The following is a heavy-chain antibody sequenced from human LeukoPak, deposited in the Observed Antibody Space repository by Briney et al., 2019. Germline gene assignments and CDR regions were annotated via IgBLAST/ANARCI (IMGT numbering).Heavy chain of an antibody. J-gene: IGHJ4*02. CDR2: IKQDGSEK. D-gene: IGHD3-22*01. V-gene: IGHV3-7*04. Sequence: AGGSLRLSCAASGLTLSSYTMNWVRQAPGKGLEWVANIKQDGSEKYYVDSVKGRFTISRDNAKNSLYLQMNSLRAEDTAVYYCARDRKGSGSIDYWGQGTLVTVSS. CDR1: GLTLSSYT. CDR3: ARDRKGSGSIDY.